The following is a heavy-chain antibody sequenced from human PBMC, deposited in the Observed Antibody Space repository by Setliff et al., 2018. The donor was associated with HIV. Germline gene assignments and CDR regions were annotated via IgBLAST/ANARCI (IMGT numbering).Heavy chain of an antibody. Sequence: ASVKVSCKASGYTFTSYYMHWVRQAPGQGLEWMGIINPSGGSTSYAQKFQGRVTMTRDTSTSTVYMELSSLRSEDTAVYYCARAHSSGGQENWFDPWGQGTLVTVSS. V-gene: IGHV1-46*03. CDR1: GYTFTSYY. J-gene: IGHJ5*02. D-gene: IGHD6-19*01. CDR2: INPSGGST. CDR3: ARAHSSGGQENWFDP.